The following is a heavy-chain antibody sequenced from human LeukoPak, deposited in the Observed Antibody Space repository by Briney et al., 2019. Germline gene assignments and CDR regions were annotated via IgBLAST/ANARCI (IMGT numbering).Heavy chain of an antibody. CDR3: ARPSGSYYYDAFDI. D-gene: IGHD1-26*01. CDR2: INSDGSST. CDR1: GFIFSGYW. Sequence: GGSLRLSCAASGFIFSGYWIHWVRQAPEKGLVWVSRINSDGSSTSYADSVKGRFTISRDNAKKTLYLQMNRLRVEDTAVYHCARPSGSYYYDAFDIWGHGTMVTVSS. V-gene: IGHV3-74*01. J-gene: IGHJ3*02.